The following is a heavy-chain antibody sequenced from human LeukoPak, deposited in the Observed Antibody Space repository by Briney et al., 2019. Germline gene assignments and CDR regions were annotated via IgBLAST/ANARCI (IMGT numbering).Heavy chain of an antibody. V-gene: IGHV4-59*01. CDR3: ARYCGGDCYSSYYYYYGMDV. J-gene: IGHJ6*02. CDR1: GGSISSYY. Sequence: PSETLSLTCNVSGGSISSYYWSWIRQPPGKGLEWIGYIYYSGSTNYNPSLKSRVTISVDTSKNQFSLKLSSVTAADTAVYYCARYCGGDCYSSYYYYYGMDVWGQGTTVTVSS. D-gene: IGHD2-21*02. CDR2: IYYSGST.